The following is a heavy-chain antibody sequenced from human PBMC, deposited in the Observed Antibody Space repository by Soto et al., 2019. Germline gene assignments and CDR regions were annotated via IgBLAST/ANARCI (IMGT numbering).Heavy chain of an antibody. CDR3: ARVSGTGSAANNCFAT. Sequence: GESLKISCKGSGYTFTSHWIAWVRQMPGKGLEWMGIIYPSDSDARYSPSFQGQVTLSADESINTAYLQWSSLKSSETAMYYCARVSGTGSAANNCFATWGQGTLVTVSS. CDR1: GYTFTSHW. V-gene: IGHV5-51*01. J-gene: IGHJ5*02. D-gene: IGHD6-13*01. CDR2: IYPSDSDA.